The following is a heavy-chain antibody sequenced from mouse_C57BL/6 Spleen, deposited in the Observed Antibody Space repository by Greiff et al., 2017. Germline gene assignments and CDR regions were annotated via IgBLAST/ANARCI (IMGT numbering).Heavy chain of an antibody. Sequence: VQLQQSGAELVKPGASVKMSCKASGYTFTSYWITWVKQRPGQGLEWIGDIYPGSGSTNYNEKFKSKATLTVDTSSSTAYMQLSSLTSEDSAVYYGARDWDGSYWYFDVWGTGTTVTVSS. CDR3: ARDWDGSYWYFDV. D-gene: IGHD4-1*01. V-gene: IGHV1-55*01. CDR1: GYTFTSYW. J-gene: IGHJ1*03. CDR2: IYPGSGST.